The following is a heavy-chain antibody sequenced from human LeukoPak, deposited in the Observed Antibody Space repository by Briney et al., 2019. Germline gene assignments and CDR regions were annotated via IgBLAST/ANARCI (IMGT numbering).Heavy chain of an antibody. CDR1: GFIFSNYG. CDR2: ISSISTYT. Sequence: GGSLRLSCAASGFIFSNYGMIWVRQAPGKGPEWVSSISSISTYTHYADSVKGRFIISRDNAKNSLYLQMNNLRAEDTAVYYCVGPDSQFDCWGQGTLVTVSS. J-gene: IGHJ4*02. D-gene: IGHD3-10*01. CDR3: VGPDSQFDC. V-gene: IGHV3-21*01.